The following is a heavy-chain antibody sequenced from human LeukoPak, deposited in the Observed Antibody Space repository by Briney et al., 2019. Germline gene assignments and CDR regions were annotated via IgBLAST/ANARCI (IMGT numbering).Heavy chain of an antibody. D-gene: IGHD4-11*01. J-gene: IGHJ6*02. CDR1: GYTFTSYG. CDR2: ISAYNGNT. CDR3: ARVQMTTVEYYYYGMDV. Sequence: GASVKVSCKASGYTFTSYGISWVRQAPGQGLEWMGWISAYNGNTNYTQKLQGRVAMTTDTSTSTAYMELRSLRSDDTAVYYCARVQMTTVEYYYYGMDVWGRGTTVTVSS. V-gene: IGHV1-18*01.